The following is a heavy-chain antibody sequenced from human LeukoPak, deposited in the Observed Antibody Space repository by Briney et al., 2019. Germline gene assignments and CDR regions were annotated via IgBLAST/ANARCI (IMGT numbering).Heavy chain of an antibody. J-gene: IGHJ4*02. CDR3: SVVVVPAAIEVDY. Sequence: PSETLSLTCTVSGGSISSSSYYWGWIRQPPGKGLEWIGSIYYSGSTYYNPSLKSRVTISVDTSKNQFSLKLSSVTAADTAVYYCSVVVVPAAIEVDYWGQGTLVTVSS. CDR2: IYYSGST. D-gene: IGHD2-2*01. V-gene: IGHV4-39*01. CDR1: GGSISSSSYY.